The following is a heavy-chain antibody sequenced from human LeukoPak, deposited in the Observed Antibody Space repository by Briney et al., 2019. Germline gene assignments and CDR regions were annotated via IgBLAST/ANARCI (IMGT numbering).Heavy chain of an antibody. D-gene: IGHD1-26*01. CDR3: AKDRWLEWELPNDY. V-gene: IGHV3-23*01. J-gene: IGHJ4*02. Sequence: GGSLRLSCSASGFTFSSYAMSWVRQAPGKGLEWVSAISGSGGSTYYADSVKGRFTISRDNSKNTLYLQMNSLRAEDTAVYYCAKDRWLEWELPNDYWGQGTLVTVSS. CDR2: ISGSGGST. CDR1: GFTFSSYA.